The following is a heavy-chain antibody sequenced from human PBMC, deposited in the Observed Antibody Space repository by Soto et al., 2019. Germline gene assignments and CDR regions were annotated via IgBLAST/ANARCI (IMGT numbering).Heavy chain of an antibody. D-gene: IGHD6-13*01. J-gene: IGHJ4*02. CDR3: AKDATDSSSPFDY. CDR2: ISYDGSNK. CDR1: GFTFSSYG. V-gene: IGHV3-30*18. Sequence: GGSLRLSCAASGFTFSSYGMHWVRQAPGKGLEWVAVISYDGSNKYYADSVKGRFTISRDNSKNTLYLQMNSLRAEDTAVYYCAKDATDSSSPFDYWGQGTLVTVSS.